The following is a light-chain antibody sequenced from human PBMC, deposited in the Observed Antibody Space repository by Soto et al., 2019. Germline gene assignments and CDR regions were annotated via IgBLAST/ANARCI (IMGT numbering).Light chain of an antibody. CDR1: QSVSSY. V-gene: IGKV3-11*01. CDR2: DAS. CDR3: QQRSNWPRFT. Sequence: PGERATLSCRASQSVSSYLAWYQQKPGQAPRLLIYDASNRATGIPARFSGSGSGTDFTLTISSLEPEDFAVYYCQQRSNWPRFTFGGGTKVEI. J-gene: IGKJ4*01.